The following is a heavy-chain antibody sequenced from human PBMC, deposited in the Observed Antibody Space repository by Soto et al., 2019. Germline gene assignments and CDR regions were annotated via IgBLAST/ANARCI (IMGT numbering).Heavy chain of an antibody. D-gene: IGHD2-21*02. J-gene: IGHJ6*02. Sequence: QITLKESGPTLVKPTQTLTLTCTFPAFSFSSIGEGVGWIRQPPGKALEWLALIYWDDDKRYSPSLKSRLTITKDTSKNQVVLTMTNMDPVDTATYYCVQSRCGGDCLQSYSSHSYYGLDVWGQGTTVTVSS. CDR2: IYWDDDK. CDR1: AFSFSSIGEG. V-gene: IGHV2-5*02. CDR3: VQSRCGGDCLQSYSSHSYYGLDV.